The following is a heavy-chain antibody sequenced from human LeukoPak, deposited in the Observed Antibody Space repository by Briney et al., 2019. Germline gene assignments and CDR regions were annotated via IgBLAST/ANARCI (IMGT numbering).Heavy chain of an antibody. J-gene: IGHJ1*01. CDR3: ARPPRSYSGSYVGYFQH. CDR2: ISYDGSNK. D-gene: IGHD1-26*01. Sequence: GGSLRLSCAASGFTFSSYGMHWVRQAPGKGLEWVAVISYDGSNKYYADSVKGRFTISRDNSKNTLYLQMNSLRAEDTAVYYCARPPRSYSGSYVGYFQHWGQGTLVTVSS. CDR1: GFTFSSYG. V-gene: IGHV3-30*03.